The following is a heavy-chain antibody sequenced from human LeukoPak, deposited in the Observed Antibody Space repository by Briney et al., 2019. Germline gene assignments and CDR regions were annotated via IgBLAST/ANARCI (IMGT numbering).Heavy chain of an antibody. V-gene: IGHV4-59*01. CDR1: X. CDR3: ARAWAVYGGKGNWFDP. CDR2: IYDSGST. D-gene: IGHD4-23*01. J-gene: IGHJ5*02. Sequence: XWXWIRQPPGRGLEWIGYIYDSGSTHYHPSLGSRVTISIDMSKNQFSLKLSSVTAADTAVCYCARAWAVYGGKGNWFDPWGQGTLVTVSS.